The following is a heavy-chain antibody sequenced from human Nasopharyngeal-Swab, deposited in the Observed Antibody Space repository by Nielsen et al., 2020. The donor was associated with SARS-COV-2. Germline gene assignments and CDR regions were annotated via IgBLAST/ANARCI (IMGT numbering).Heavy chain of an antibody. CDR3: ATRVAATYTTHI. CDR1: AFTFSSFA. D-gene: IGHD2-15*01. Sequence: GESLKISCAAPAFTFSSFAMSWVRQAPGKGLEWVSAISGTGGSTYYADSVKGRFTISRDNSKNTLYLQMNSLRAEDTAVYYCATRVAATYTTHIWGQGTLVTVSS. V-gene: IGHV3-23*01. J-gene: IGHJ4*02. CDR2: ISGTGGST.